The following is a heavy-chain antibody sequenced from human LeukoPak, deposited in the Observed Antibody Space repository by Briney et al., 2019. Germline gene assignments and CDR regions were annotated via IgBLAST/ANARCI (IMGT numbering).Heavy chain of an antibody. D-gene: IGHD5-24*01. V-gene: IGHV3-48*03. J-gene: IGHJ5*02. CDR3: ARCHGYRHNWFAT. CDR2: ISSSGSTI. CDR1: GFTFSSYE. Sequence: GGSLRLSCAASGFTFSSYEMNWVRQAPGKGLEWGSYISSSGSTIYYADSVKGRFTISRDNAKNSLYLPMNSLRAEDTAVYYCARCHGYRHNWFATWGQGTLVTVSS.